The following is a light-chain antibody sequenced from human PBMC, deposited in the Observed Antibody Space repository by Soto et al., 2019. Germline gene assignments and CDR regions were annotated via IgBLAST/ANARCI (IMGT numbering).Light chain of an antibody. V-gene: IGKV3D-15*01. CDR3: QHYNSYSEA. CDR2: LTS. J-gene: IGKJ1*01. CDR1: QAVNTR. Sequence: RKSQDTQSAVPGKRVDLGGRASQAVNTRLAWYQHKPGQAPRLLIYLTSNRAAGIPARFSGSGSETDFTLTISDVEPEDFATYYCQHYNSYSEAFGQGTKVDIK.